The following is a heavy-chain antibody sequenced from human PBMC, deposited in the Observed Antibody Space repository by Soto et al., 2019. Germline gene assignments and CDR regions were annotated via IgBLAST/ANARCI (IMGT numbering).Heavy chain of an antibody. CDR3: ARMATFGSLNWFDP. V-gene: IGHV1-8*01. CDR1: GYSFTNND. J-gene: IGHJ5*02. CDR2: MNPGSGDT. D-gene: IGHD3-16*01. Sequence: ASVKVSCKASGYSFTNNDVSWVRQATGQGLEWVGWMNPGSGDTGYAQKFQGRVTMTRDISTATAYMELSSLRSDDTATYYCARMATFGSLNWFDPWGQGTLVTVPQ.